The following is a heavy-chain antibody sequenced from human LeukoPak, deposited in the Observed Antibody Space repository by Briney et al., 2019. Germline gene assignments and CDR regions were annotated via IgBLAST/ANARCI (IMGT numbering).Heavy chain of an antibody. J-gene: IGHJ4*02. CDR1: GYTFTSYY. CDR3: ARDGDSGSYLSIGFDY. D-gene: IGHD1-26*01. Sequence: ASVKVSCKASGYTFTSYYMHWVRQAPGQGLEWMGIINPSGGSTSYAQKFQGRVTMTRDTSTSTVYMEPSSLRSEDTAVYYCARDGDSGSYLSIGFDYWGQGTLVTVSS. V-gene: IGHV1-46*01. CDR2: INPSGGST.